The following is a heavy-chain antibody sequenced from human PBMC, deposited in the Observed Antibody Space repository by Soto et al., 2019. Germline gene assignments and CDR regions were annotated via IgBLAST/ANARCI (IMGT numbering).Heavy chain of an antibody. CDR1: GFTFSGSA. J-gene: IGHJ4*02. V-gene: IGHV3-73*02. D-gene: IGHD4-4*01. CDR3: TRRGGTVTPDY. Sequence: EVQLVESGGGLVQPGGSLKLSCAASGFTFSGSAMHWVRQASGKGLEWVGRIRSKANSYATAYAASVKGRFTISRDDSKNTAYLQMNSLKTEDTAVYYCTRRGGTVTPDYWGQVTLVTVSS. CDR2: IRSKANSYAT.